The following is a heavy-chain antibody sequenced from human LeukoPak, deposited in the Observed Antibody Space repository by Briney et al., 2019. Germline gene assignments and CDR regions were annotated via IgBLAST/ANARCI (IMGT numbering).Heavy chain of an antibody. CDR3: AKDYCGGDCYPDY. CDR2: ISYDESNK. V-gene: IGHV3-30-3*01. J-gene: IGHJ4*02. CDR1: GFTFSSYA. Sequence: GKSLRLSCGASGFTFSSYAMHWVRQAPGKGLEWVAIISYDESNKYYADSVKGRFTISRDNSKNTLYLQMNSLRAEDTAVYYCAKDYCGGDCYPDYWGQGTLVTVSS. D-gene: IGHD2-21*02.